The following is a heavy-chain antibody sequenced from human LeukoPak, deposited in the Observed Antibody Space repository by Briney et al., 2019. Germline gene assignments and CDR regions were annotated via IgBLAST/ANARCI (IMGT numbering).Heavy chain of an antibody. V-gene: IGHV4-59*02. Sequence: PSETLSLTCTVSGGSVNSYYWSWIRQPPGKGPEWLGYIDYSGNTNYSPSLQSRLTISVDTSKNQFSLKLSSVTAADTAVYYCARVKYYYDSSPNGAFDIWGQGTMVTVSS. J-gene: IGHJ3*02. CDR1: GGSVNSYY. CDR2: IDYSGNT. D-gene: IGHD3-22*01. CDR3: ARVKYYYDSSPNGAFDI.